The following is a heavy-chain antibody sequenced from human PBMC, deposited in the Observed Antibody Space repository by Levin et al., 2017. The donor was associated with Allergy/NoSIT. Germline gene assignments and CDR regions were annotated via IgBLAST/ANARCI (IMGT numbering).Heavy chain of an antibody. D-gene: IGHD4-17*01. J-gene: IGHJ4*02. CDR2: ISGSGGST. CDR1: GFTFSSYA. CDR3: AKDQIAGDYVGFDY. V-gene: IGHV3-23*01. Sequence: PSETLSLTCAASGFTFSSYAMSWVRQAPGKGLEWVSAISGSGGSTYYADSVKGRFTISRDNSKNTLYLQMNSLRAEDTAVYYCAKDQIAGDYVGFDYWGQGTLVTVSS.